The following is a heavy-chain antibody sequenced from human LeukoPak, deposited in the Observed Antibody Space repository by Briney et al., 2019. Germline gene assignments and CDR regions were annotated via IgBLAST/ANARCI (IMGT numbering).Heavy chain of an antibody. J-gene: IGHJ4*02. CDR3: TREGSSWRGGFYFDC. CDR2: ISSSGTTI. D-gene: IGHD6-13*01. V-gene: IGHV3-11*01. CDR1: GFTFSDSY. Sequence: GGSLRLSCAASGFTFSDSYMSWVRQAPGKGLEWVSYISSSGTTIYYADSVKGRFTISRDNAKNSLYLQMNSLRAEDTAVYYCTREGSSWRGGFYFDCWAREPWSPSR.